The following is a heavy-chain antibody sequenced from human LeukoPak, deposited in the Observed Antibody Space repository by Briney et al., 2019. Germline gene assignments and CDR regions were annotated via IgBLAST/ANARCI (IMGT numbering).Heavy chain of an antibody. CDR3: ARGRKPVTMVRGVPKTRLDY. D-gene: IGHD3-10*01. Sequence: SVKVSCKASGGTFSSYAISWVRQAPGQGLEWMGGIIPIFGTANYAQKFQGRVTITADESTSTAYMELSSLRSEDTAVYYCARGRKPVTMVRGVPKTRLDYWGQGTLVTVSS. CDR1: GGTFSSYA. CDR2: IIPIFGTA. V-gene: IGHV1-69*13. J-gene: IGHJ4*02.